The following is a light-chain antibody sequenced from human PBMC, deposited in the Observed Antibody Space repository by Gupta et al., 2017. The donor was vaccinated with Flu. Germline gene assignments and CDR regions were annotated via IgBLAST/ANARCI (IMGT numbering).Light chain of an antibody. CDR3: GTGDSIRTYV. CDR1: SSDLWNHY. J-gene: IGLJ1*01. Sequence: SVLTPPPSVSAAPCQKLTISCPGGSSDLWNHYVPWYQQLPGTATKLLIDDNNKRPSGIPDLFSGSKSGTSATLGTTGLQTGDEADYYYGTGDSIRTYVFGTGTKATVL. CDR2: DNN. V-gene: IGLV1-51*01.